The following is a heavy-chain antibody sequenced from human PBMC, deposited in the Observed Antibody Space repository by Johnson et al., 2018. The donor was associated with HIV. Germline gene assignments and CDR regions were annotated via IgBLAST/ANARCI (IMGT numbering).Heavy chain of an antibody. D-gene: IGHD1-26*01. CDR2: ISYDGSNK. J-gene: IGHJ3*02. CDR1: GFTFSNYA. CDR3: AKDLGATSAFDI. Sequence: QVQLVESGGGLVQPGGSLKLSCAASGFTFSNYAMDWVRQAPGKGLEWVAVISYDGSNKYYADSVKGRFTISRDNSKNTLYLQMNSLRAEDTAVYYCAKDLGATSAFDIWGQGTMVTVSS. V-gene: IGHV3-30*18.